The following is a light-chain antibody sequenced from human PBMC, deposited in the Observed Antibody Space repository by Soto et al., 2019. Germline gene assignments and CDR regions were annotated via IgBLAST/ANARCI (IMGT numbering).Light chain of an antibody. V-gene: IGLV2-23*01. J-gene: IGLJ2*01. CDR2: EGS. Sequence: QSALTQPASVSGSPGQSITISCTGTSSDVGSYNLVSWYQQHPVKAHKLMIYEGSKRPSGVSNRFSGSKSGNTASLTISGLQAEDEAEYYCCSYAGSSTLIFGGGTKLTVL. CDR1: SSDVGSYNL. CDR3: CSYAGSSTLI.